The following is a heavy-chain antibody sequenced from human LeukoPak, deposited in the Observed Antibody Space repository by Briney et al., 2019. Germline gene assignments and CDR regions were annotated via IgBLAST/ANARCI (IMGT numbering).Heavy chain of an antibody. D-gene: IGHD2-15*01. CDR1: GFTLSIYT. CDR2: ISSSSSYI. Sequence: PGGSLRLSCAASGFTLSIYTMNWVRQAPGEGLEGVSSISSSSSYIYYADSVKGRFTISRDNAKNSLYLQMNSLRAEDTAVYYCARDSGFCSSRSCSLGYWGQGTLVTVSS. CDR3: ARDSGFCSSRSCSLGY. V-gene: IGHV3-21*01. J-gene: IGHJ4*02.